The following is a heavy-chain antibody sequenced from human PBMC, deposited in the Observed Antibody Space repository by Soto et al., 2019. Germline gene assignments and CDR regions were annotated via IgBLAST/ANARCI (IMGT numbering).Heavy chain of an antibody. V-gene: IGHV3-9*01. Sequence: GGSLRLSCAASGFTFDNYAMHWVRPAPGKGLEWVSGISWNSNTIAYADSVKGCFTISRDNAKNSLYLQMNSLRAEDTAFYYCAKDTGPNWGQGTLVTVSS. CDR3: AKDTGPN. CDR2: ISWNSNTI. CDR1: GFTFDNYA. J-gene: IGHJ4*02.